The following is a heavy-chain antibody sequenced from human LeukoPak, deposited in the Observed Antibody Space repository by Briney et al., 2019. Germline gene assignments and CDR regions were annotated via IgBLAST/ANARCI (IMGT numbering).Heavy chain of an antibody. D-gene: IGHD2-2*03. J-gene: IGHJ3*02. CDR2: ISGSGGST. Sequence: GGSLRLSCAASGFTFSSYAMSWVRQAPGKGLEWVSAISGSGGSTYYADSVKGRFTISRDNAKNSLYLQMNSLRAEDTAVYYCAREWMGAFDIWGQGTMVTVSS. CDR1: GFTFSSYA. V-gene: IGHV3-23*01. CDR3: AREWMGAFDI.